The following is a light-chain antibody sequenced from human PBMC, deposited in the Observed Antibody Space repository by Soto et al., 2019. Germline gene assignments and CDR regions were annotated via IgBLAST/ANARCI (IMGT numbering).Light chain of an antibody. CDR3: CSYTRSATYV. J-gene: IGLJ1*01. V-gene: IGLV2-11*01. CDR2: NVT. CDR1: SSDVGSYDY. Sequence: QSVLIQPPSVSGSPGQSVTISCTGTSSDVGSYDYVSWYQQHPGTVPKPMIYNVTTQPSGVPDRFSGYRSGNSASMTISGLQAEDEAEYSCCSYTRSATYVFETGTKLTVL.